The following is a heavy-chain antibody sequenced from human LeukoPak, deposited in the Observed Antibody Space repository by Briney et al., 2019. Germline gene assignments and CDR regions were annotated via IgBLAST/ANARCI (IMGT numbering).Heavy chain of an antibody. CDR3: ARLLGGRAFDI. V-gene: IGHV4-39*07. CDR2: TYYSGST. J-gene: IGHJ3*02. CDR1: GGSISSSSYY. D-gene: IGHD6-25*01. Sequence: SETLSLTCTVSGGSISSSSYYWGWIRQPPGKGLEWIGSTYYSGSTYYNPSLKSRVTISVDTSKNQFSLKLSSVTAADTAVYYCARLLGGRAFDIWGQGTMVTVSS.